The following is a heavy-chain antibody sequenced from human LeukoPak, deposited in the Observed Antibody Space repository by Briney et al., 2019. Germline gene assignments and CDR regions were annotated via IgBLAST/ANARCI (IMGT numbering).Heavy chain of an antibody. CDR3: ARGRDGQYSGYDCLDV. D-gene: IGHD5-12*01. J-gene: IGHJ6*02. V-gene: IGHV3-33*01. CDR1: GFTFSSYG. CDR2: IWYDGSNK. Sequence: GGSMRLSCAASGFTFSSYGMHWVRQAPGKGLEWVAVIWYDGSNKYYADSVKGRFTISRDNSKNTLYLQMNSLRVEDTAVYYCARGRDGQYSGYDCLDVWGQGTTVTVSS.